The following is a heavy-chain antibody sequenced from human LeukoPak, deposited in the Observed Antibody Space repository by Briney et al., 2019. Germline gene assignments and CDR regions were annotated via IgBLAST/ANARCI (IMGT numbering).Heavy chain of an antibody. V-gene: IGHV3-48*03. CDR1: GMMFSSYE. Sequence: PGGSLRLSCSASGMMFSSYEMYWVRQAPGKGLEWVSDISSSGNTRNYADSVKGRFTISRDNAKKTLHLQMNSLRGDDTAIYYCASAMMGFDSSGYYTAVYFEHWGQGTRVTVSS. D-gene: IGHD3-22*01. J-gene: IGHJ4*02. CDR3: ASAMMGFDSSGYYTAVYFEH. CDR2: ISSSGNTR.